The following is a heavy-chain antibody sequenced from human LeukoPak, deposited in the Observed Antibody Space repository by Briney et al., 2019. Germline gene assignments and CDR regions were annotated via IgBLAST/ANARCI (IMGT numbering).Heavy chain of an antibody. CDR3: AKDSLNYDILTGYERLLDY. Sequence: GGSLRLSCAASGFTFSSYGMHWVRQAPSKGLEWVAVIWYDGSNKYYADSVKGRFTISRDNSKNTLYLQMNSLRAEDTAVYYCAKDSLNYDILTGYERLLDYWGQGTLVTVSS. CDR1: GFTFSSYG. V-gene: IGHV3-33*06. CDR2: IWYDGSNK. D-gene: IGHD3-9*01. J-gene: IGHJ4*02.